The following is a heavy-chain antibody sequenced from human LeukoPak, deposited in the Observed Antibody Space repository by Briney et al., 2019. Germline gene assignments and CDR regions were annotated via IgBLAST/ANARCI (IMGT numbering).Heavy chain of an antibody. CDR1: GGTFSSYA. Sequence: SVKVSCKASGGTFSSYAISWVRQAPRQGLEWMGGIIPIFGTANYAQKFQGRVTITTDESTGTAYMELSSLRSEDTAVYYCVRGNTAMVIGHYFDYWGQGTLVTVSS. CDR3: VRGNTAMVIGHYFDY. V-gene: IGHV1-69*05. D-gene: IGHD5-18*01. J-gene: IGHJ4*02. CDR2: IIPIFGTA.